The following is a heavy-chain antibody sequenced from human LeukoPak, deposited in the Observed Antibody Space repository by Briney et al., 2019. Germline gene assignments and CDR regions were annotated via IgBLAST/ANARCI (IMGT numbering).Heavy chain of an antibody. Sequence: SETLSLTCTVSGGSISSSSYYWGWIRQPPGKGLEWIGSIYYSGSTNYNPSLKSRVTISVDTSKNQFSLKLSSVTAADTAVYYCALTGYCGGDCFPFDYWGQGTLVTVSS. V-gene: IGHV4-39*07. D-gene: IGHD2-21*01. CDR1: GGSISSSSYY. CDR2: IYYSGST. CDR3: ALTGYCGGDCFPFDY. J-gene: IGHJ4*02.